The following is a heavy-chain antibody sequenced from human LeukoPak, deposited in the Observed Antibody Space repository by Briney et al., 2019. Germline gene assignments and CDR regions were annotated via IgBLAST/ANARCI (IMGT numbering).Heavy chain of an antibody. D-gene: IGHD4-17*01. Sequence: SVKVSCKASGGTFSSYAISWVRQAPGQGLEWMGGIIPIFGTANYAQKFQGRVTITADKSTSTAYMELSSLRSEDTAVYYCAREVNDDYGDYVWFDPWGQGTLVTVSS. CDR2: IIPIFGTA. V-gene: IGHV1-69*06. CDR1: GGTFSSYA. CDR3: AREVNDDYGDYVWFDP. J-gene: IGHJ5*02.